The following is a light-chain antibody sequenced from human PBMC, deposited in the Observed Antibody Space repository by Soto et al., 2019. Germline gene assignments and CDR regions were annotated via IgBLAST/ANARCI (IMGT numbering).Light chain of an antibody. CDR1: QSISSY. Sequence: IQMTQSPSSLSASVGDRVTITCRASQSISSYLNWYQQKPGKAPKLLIYAASSLRSGVPSRFSGSGSGTDFTLTISSLQPEDFATYYCQQSYSTPRTFGQGTKVDIK. J-gene: IGKJ1*01. CDR3: QQSYSTPRT. V-gene: IGKV1-39*01. CDR2: AAS.